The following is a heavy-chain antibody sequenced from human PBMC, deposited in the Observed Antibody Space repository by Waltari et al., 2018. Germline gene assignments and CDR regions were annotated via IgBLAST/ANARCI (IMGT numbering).Heavy chain of an antibody. J-gene: IGHJ3*02. D-gene: IGHD3-3*01. CDR1: GYTFTSYD. V-gene: IGHV1-8*02. Sequence: QVQLVQSGAEVKKPGASVKVSCKASGYTFTSYDINWVRQATGQGLEWMGWMNPNSGNTVYAQKFQGRVTMTRNTSISTAYMELSSLRSEDTAVYYCARGRTEWFADAFDIWGQGTMVTVSS. CDR3: ARGRTEWFADAFDI. CDR2: MNPNSGNT.